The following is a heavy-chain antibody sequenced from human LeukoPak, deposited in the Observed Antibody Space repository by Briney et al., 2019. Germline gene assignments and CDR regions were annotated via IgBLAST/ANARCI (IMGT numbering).Heavy chain of an antibody. Sequence: ASVKVSCKTSGYRFITYDINWVRQAPGQGLEWMGWINPNSGNAGSAQKFQGRVTITRNISISTAYMELNSLTSEDTAVYYCARGGVYYDFWSGWTTDYYFYYMDVWGKGTTVTVSS. D-gene: IGHD3-3*01. CDR1: GYRFITYD. V-gene: IGHV1-8*03. CDR3: ARGGVYYDFWSGWTTDYYFYYMDV. J-gene: IGHJ6*03. CDR2: INPNSGNA.